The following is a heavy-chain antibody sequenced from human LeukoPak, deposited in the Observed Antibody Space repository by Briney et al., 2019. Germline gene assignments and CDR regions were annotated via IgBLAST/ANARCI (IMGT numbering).Heavy chain of an antibody. CDR3: ATEAPTRRDDFWSGYYFTAFDI. Sequence: GASVKVSCKVSGYTLTELSMHWVRQAPGKGLEWMGGFDPEDGETIYAQKFQGRVTMTEDTSTDTAYMELSSLRSEDTAVYYCATEAPTRRDDFWSGYYFTAFDIWGQGTTVTVSS. J-gene: IGHJ3*02. V-gene: IGHV1-24*01. D-gene: IGHD3-3*01. CDR2: FDPEDGET. CDR1: GYTLTELS.